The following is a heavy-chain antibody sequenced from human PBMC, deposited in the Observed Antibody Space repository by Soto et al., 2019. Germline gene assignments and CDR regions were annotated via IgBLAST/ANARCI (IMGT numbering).Heavy chain of an antibody. CDR3: ARDLRFRGFYGMDV. J-gene: IGHJ6*02. CDR2: IDFSGKT. D-gene: IGHD3-10*01. CDR1: GGSISSYY. Sequence: PSETLSLTCTVSGGSISSYYWSWIRQPPGKGLEWIASIDFSGKTYYNPSLRGRVTISIDTSKNQFSLKLSSVTAADTAVYYCARDLRFRGFYGMDVWGQGTTVTVSS. V-gene: IGHV4-59*12.